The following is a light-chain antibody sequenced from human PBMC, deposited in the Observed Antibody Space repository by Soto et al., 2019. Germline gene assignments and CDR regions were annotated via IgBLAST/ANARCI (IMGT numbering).Light chain of an antibody. J-gene: IGKJ4*01. CDR2: GAS. V-gene: IGKV3-15*01. CDR3: QQYNNWPVT. Sequence: DIVMTQSPGTLSVSPGESAILSCRASQYVTTNLAWYQHKPGQVPRLLISGASTGATGIPARFSGSGSGTEFTLTINSLQSEDFATYYCQQYNNWPVTFGGGTKVDI. CDR1: QYVTTN.